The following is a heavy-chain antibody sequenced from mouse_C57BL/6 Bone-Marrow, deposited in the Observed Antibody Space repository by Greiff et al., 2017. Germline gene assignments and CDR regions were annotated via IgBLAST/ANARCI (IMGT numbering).Heavy chain of an antibody. Sequence: EVQGVESGGGLVKPGGSLKLSCAASGFTFSSYAMSWVRQTPEKRLEWVATISDGGSYTYYPDNVKGRFTISRDNAKNNLYLQMSHLKSEDTAMYYCARETGTVAYWGQGTLVTVSA. J-gene: IGHJ3*01. CDR3: ARETGTVAY. V-gene: IGHV5-4*01. D-gene: IGHD4-1*01. CDR1: GFTFSSYA. CDR2: ISDGGSYT.